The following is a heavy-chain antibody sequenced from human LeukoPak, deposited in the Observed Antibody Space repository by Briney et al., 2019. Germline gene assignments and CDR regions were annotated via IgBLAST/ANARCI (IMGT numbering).Heavy chain of an antibody. J-gene: IGHJ4*02. Sequence: ASVKVPCKASGYTFTSYGISWVRQAPGQGLEWMGWISAYNGNTNYAQKLQGRVTMTTDTSTSTAYMELRSLRSDDTAVYYCARDPTKVVPPDYWGQGTLVTVSS. CDR2: ISAYNGNT. CDR3: ARDPTKVVPPDY. D-gene: IGHD2-15*01. CDR1: GYTFTSYG. V-gene: IGHV1-18*01.